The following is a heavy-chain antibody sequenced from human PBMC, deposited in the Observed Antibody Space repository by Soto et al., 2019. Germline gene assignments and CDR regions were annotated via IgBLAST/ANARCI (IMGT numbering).Heavy chain of an antibody. CDR2: IGTAGDT. D-gene: IGHD2-8*02. Sequence: PWGSLRLSCAASGFTFSSYDMHWVRQATGKGLEWVSAIGTAGDTYYPGSVKGRFTISRENAKNSLYLQMNSLRAGDTAVYYCERDLLGVNGTYGMDVWGQGTTVTVSS. CDR3: ERDLLGVNGTYGMDV. J-gene: IGHJ6*02. CDR1: GFTFSSYD. V-gene: IGHV3-13*01.